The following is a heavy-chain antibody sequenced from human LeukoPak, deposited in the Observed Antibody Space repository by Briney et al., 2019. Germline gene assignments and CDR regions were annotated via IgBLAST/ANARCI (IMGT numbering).Heavy chain of an antibody. Sequence: SETLSLTCTVSGGSISSSSYYWGWIRQPPGKGLEWIGSIYYSGSTYYNPSLKSRVTISVDTSKNQFSLKLSSVTAADTAVYYCARDPPYDYVWGSYDGDHRFDYWGQGTLVTVSS. J-gene: IGHJ4*02. CDR1: GGSISSSSYY. V-gene: IGHV4-39*07. D-gene: IGHD3-16*01. CDR2: IYYSGST. CDR3: ARDPPYDYVWGSYDGDHRFDY.